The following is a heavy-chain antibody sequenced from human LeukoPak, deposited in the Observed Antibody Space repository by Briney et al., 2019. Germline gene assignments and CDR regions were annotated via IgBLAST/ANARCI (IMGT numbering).Heavy chain of an antibody. J-gene: IGHJ4*02. D-gene: IGHD2-21*02. CDR2: ISSSSSTI. CDR3: ARYRAYCGGDCYHSFDY. Sequence: GGSLRLSCAASGFTFSSYSMNWVRQAPGKGLEWVSYISSSSSTIYYADSVKGRFTISRDNAKNSLYLQMNSLRAEDTAVYYCARYRAYCGGDCYHSFDYWGQGTLVTVSS. CDR1: GFTFSSYS. V-gene: IGHV3-48*04.